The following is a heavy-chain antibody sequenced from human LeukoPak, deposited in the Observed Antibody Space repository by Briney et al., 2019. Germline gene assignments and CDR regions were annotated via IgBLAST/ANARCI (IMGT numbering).Heavy chain of an antibody. D-gene: IGHD3-22*01. CDR2: INPNSGGT. J-gene: IGHJ4*02. V-gene: IGHV1-2*06. Sequence: ASVKVSCKASGYTFTGYCMHWVRQAPGQGLEWMGRINPNSGGTNYAQKFQGRVTMTRDTSISTAYMELSRLRSDDTAVYYCARGPKTYYYDSSGYYYYWGQGTLVTVSS. CDR3: ARGPKTYYYDSSGYYYY. CDR1: GYTFTGYC.